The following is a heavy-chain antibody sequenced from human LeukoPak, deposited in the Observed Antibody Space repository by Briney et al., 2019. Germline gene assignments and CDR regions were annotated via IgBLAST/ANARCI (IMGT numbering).Heavy chain of an antibody. CDR3: ARLPVGYQLLFFDY. CDR1: GGSISSYY. D-gene: IGHD2-2*01. J-gene: IGHJ4*02. Sequence: SETLSLTCTVSGGSISSYYWSWIRQPPGKGLEWIGYISYSGSTTYNPSLKSRVTISVDTSKNQFSLKLSSVTAADTAVYYCARLPVGYQLLFFDYWGQGTLVTVSS. V-gene: IGHV4-59*08. CDR2: ISYSGST.